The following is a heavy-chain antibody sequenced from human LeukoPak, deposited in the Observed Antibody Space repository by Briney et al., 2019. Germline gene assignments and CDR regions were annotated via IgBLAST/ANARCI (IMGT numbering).Heavy chain of an antibody. D-gene: IGHD5-12*01. CDR3: ARVRTGGYDYFYYYMDV. CDR2: IIPIFGTA. V-gene: IGHV1-69*05. Sequence: RASVKVSCKASGGTFSSYAISWVRQAPGQGLEWMGGIIPIFGTANYAQKFQGRVTITTDESTSTAYMELSSLRSEETAVYYCARVRTGGYDYFYYYMDVWGKGTTVTVSS. CDR1: GGTFSSYA. J-gene: IGHJ6*03.